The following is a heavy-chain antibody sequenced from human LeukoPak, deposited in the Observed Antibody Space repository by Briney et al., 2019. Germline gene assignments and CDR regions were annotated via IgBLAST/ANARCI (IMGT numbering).Heavy chain of an antibody. CDR3: ARHYLYDTSGDGTYYFDY. CDR2: IYHSGST. V-gene: IGHV4-38-2*02. J-gene: IGHJ4*02. Sequence: SETMSLTCIVSGYSINSGYHWGWIRQPPGKGLEWIGSIYHSGSTYYNPSLKSRVTISIDTSKNQFSLKLSSVTAADTAVYYCARHYLYDTSGDGTYYFDYWGQGTLVTVSS. D-gene: IGHD3-22*01. CDR1: GYSINSGYH.